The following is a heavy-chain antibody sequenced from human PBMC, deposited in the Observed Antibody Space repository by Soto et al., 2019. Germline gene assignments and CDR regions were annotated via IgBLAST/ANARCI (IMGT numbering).Heavy chain of an antibody. J-gene: IGHJ6*02. Sequence: PGGSRRHACEAGGFIFIGGGMLLVSQAPGKGLEWVAVIWHDGTNKYYVDSVKGRFTISRDNSKDTLYLQMNNLRAEDTAVYYCARTGLQIVQATSYYYGLDVWGQGTTVTVSS. D-gene: IGHD2-8*01. V-gene: IGHV3-33*01. CDR2: IWHDGTNK. CDR1: GFIFIGGG. CDR3: ARTGLQIVQATSYYYGLDV.